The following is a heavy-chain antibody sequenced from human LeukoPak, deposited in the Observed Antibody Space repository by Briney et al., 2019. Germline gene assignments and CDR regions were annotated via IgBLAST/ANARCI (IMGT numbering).Heavy chain of an antibody. D-gene: IGHD6-13*01. CDR3: ARDGSSWSNWLDP. CDR1: GFTFSSYW. V-gene: IGHV3-74*01. J-gene: IGHJ5*02. CDR2: IKSDGTSI. Sequence: GGSLRLSCAASGFTFSSYWTHWVRQAPGKGLVWVSRIKSDGTSISYADSVKGRFTISRDNANNMLYLQVNSLRAEDTAMYYCARDGSSWSNWLDPWGQGTLVTVSS.